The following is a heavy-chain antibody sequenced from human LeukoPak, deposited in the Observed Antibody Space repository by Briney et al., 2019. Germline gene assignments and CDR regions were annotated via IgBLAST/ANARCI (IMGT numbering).Heavy chain of an antibody. CDR3: ASPKGRGGAFDI. J-gene: IGHJ3*02. CDR2: IYYSGST. V-gene: IGHV4-59*08. Sequence: SETLSLTCTVSGGSIGSYYWSWIRQPPGKGLEWIGYIYYSGSTNYNPSLKSRVTISVDTSKNQFSLKLSSVTAADTAVYYCASPKGRGGAFDIWGQGTMVTVSS. CDR1: GGSIGSYY.